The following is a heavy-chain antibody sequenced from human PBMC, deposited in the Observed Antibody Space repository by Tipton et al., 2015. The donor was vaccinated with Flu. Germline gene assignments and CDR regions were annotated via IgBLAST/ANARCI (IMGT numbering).Heavy chain of an antibody. CDR2: IYYSGRT. CDR3: ARVGPYSSFDY. D-gene: IGHD6-13*01. Sequence: GLVKPSETLSLTCTDSGASISSSSYNWGWIRQPPGKGLEWIASIYYSGRTYYNPSLESRVTISVDTSKNQFSLKLSSVTAADTAVYYCARVGPYSSFDYWGQGTLVTVSS. V-gene: IGHV4-39*01. CDR1: GASISSSSYN. J-gene: IGHJ4*02.